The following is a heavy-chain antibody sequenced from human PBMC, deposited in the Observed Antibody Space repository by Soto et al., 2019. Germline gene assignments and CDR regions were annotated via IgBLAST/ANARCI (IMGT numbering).Heavy chain of an antibody. CDR3: IIYDFWSGLDY. V-gene: IGHV4-39*07. CDR2: IYYSGST. D-gene: IGHD3-3*01. J-gene: IGHJ4*02. CDR1: GGSISSSSYY. Sequence: SETLSLTCTVSGGSISSSSYYWGWIRQPPGKGLEWIGSIYYSGSTYYNPSLKSRVTISVDTSKNQFSLKLSSVTAADTAVYYCIIYDFWSGLDYWGQGTLVTVSS.